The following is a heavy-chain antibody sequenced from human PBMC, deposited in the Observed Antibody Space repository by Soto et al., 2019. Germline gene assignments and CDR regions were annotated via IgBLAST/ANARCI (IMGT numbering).Heavy chain of an antibody. D-gene: IGHD3-16*01. J-gene: IGHJ4*01. V-gene: IGHV1-3*01. CDR2: INAGNGNT. Sequence: EASVKVSCKASGYTFTSYAMHWVRQAPGQRLEWMGWINAGNGNTKYSQKFQGRVTITRDTSASTAYMELSSLRSEDTAVYYCAKYWVWGLGYCIDDWGQGTMVTVSS. CDR3: AKYWVWGLGYCIDD. CDR1: GYTFTSYA.